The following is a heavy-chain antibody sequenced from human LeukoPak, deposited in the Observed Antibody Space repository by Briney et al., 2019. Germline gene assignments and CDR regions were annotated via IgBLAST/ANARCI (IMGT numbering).Heavy chain of an antibody. V-gene: IGHV3-7*01. D-gene: IGHD3-10*01. CDR1: GFTFSSYW. Sequence: GGSLRLSCAASGFTFSSYWMSWVRQAPGKGLEWVANIKEDGSEKYYVDSMKGRFTISRDNAKNSLYLQMNSLGAEDTAVYYCASAPEFTMVRGAQTYYYGMDVWGQGTTVTVSS. CDR2: IKEDGSEK. CDR3: ASAPEFTMVRGAQTYYYGMDV. J-gene: IGHJ6*02.